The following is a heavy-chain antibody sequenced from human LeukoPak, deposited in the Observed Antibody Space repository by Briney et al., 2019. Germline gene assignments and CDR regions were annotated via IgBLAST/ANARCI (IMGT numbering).Heavy chain of an antibody. CDR3: ARRYFRSADY. V-gene: IGHV4-59*08. CDR2: IYYSGST. D-gene: IGHD3-9*01. CDR1: GGSISSYY. J-gene: IGHJ4*02. Sequence: SETLSLTCTVSGGSISSYYWSWIRQPPGKGLEWIGYIYYSGSTNYNPSLKSRVTISVDTSKNQFSLKLSSVTAADTAVYYCARRYFRSADYWGQGTLVTVSS.